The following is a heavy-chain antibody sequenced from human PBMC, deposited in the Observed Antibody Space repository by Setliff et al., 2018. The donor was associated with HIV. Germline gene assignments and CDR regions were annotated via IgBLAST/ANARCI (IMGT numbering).Heavy chain of an antibody. CDR3: AREVGTRYMDV. V-gene: IGHV4-59*01. Sequence: ASETLSLTCTVSGDSTSTYYWNWIRQSPGKGLEWIGYIYTTQTTKYNPSLKSRVTISVDTSKNQFSLKLRSVTAADTAVYYCAREVGTRYMDVWGKGTTVTVS. CDR2: IYTTQTT. J-gene: IGHJ6*03. D-gene: IGHD2-15*01. CDR1: GDSTSTYY.